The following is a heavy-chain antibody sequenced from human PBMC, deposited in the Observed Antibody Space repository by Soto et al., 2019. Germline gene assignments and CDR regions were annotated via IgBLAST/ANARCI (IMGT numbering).Heavy chain of an antibody. D-gene: IGHD2-15*01. CDR1: GYSFTSYL. V-gene: IGHV5-51*01. Sequence: PGESVKSSCKGSGYSFTSYLIGWVRQIPWKGLEWVGIIYPGDSDNRYSPSFQRQLTISAHNSISTAYLKWSSLKASEPAMYYYARRGHCTGGSCYRNWFEPWGPGTIVTLSS. CDR2: IYPGDSDN. J-gene: IGHJ5*02. CDR3: ARRGHCTGGSCYRNWFEP.